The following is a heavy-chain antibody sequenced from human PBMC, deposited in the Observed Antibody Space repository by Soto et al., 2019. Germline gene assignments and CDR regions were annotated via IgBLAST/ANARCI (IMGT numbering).Heavy chain of an antibody. J-gene: IGHJ6*02. D-gene: IGHD4-17*01. V-gene: IGHV3-11*01. CDR2: ISSTGSTI. Sequence: QVQLVESGGGLVKPGGSLRLSCAASGFTFSDYYMSWIRQAPGKGLEWVSYISSTGSTIYYADSVKGRFTISRDNAKNSLCLQMTSLRAEDTAVYYCASPTVTPHYGMDVWGQGTTVTVSS. CDR1: GFTFSDYY. CDR3: ASPTVTPHYGMDV.